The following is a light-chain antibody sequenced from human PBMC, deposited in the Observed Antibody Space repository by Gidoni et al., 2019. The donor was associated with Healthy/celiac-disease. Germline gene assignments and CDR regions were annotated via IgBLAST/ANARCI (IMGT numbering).Light chain of an antibody. CDR2: GKN. J-gene: IGLJ2*01. CDR3: NSRDSSGNHLV. V-gene: IGLV3-19*01. CDR1: SLRSYY. Sequence: SSELTQDPAVSVALVQTVRITCQGDSLRSYYASWYQQKPGQAPVLVIYGKNNRPSGTPDRFSGSSSGNTAPLTITGAQAEDEADYYCNSRDSSGNHLVFGGGTKLTVL.